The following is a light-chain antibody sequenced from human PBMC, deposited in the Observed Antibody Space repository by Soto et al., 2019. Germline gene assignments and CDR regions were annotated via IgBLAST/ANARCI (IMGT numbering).Light chain of an antibody. CDR2: GAS. CDR1: QSVSSSY. CDR3: QQDGSSPGT. Sequence: EIVLTPSPGPLSLSPGERATLSCRASQSVSSSYLAWYQQNPGQAPRLLFFGASIRATGLPDRFSGGGSGTDFTLTISRLEPEDFAVYYCQQDGSSPGTFGQGTKVDNK. J-gene: IGKJ1*01. V-gene: IGKV3-20*01.